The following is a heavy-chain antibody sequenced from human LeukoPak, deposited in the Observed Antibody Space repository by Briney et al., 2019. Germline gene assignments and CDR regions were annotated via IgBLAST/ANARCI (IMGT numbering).Heavy chain of an antibody. Sequence: SETLSLTCTVVSGGSISSSSYYWGWIRQPPGKGLEWIGRFYYSGSTYYNPSLKSRVTISADTSKNQFSLKLSSVTAADTAVYYCARLWRAAIDYGGQGTLVTVSS. CDR3: ARLWRAAIDY. CDR2: FYYSGST. CDR1: GGSISSSSYY. D-gene: IGHD1-1*01. V-gene: IGHV4-39*01. J-gene: IGHJ4*02.